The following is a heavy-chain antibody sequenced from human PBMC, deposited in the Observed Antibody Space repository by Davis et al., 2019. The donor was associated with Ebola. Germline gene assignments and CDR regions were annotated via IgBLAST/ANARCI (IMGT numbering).Heavy chain of an antibody. V-gene: IGHV1-2*06. CDR1: GYTFSGNY. CDR3: ARGSSSPY. CDR2: INPNSGGT. J-gene: IGHJ4*02. D-gene: IGHD6-13*01. Sequence: AASVKVSCKASGYTFSGNYIQWVRQAPGQGLEWMGRINPNSGGTNYAQKFQGRVTMTRDTSISTAYMELSRLRSDDTAVYYCARGSSSPYWGQGTLVTVSS.